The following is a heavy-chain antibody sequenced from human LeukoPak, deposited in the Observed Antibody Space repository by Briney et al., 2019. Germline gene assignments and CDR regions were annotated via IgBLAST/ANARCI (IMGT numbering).Heavy chain of an antibody. D-gene: IGHD2-15*01. CDR3: ARDGVGCSGGSCYPYDMDV. Sequence: ASVKVSYKASGYTFTSYYMHWVRQAPGQGLEWMGIINPSGGSTGYAQKFQGRVTMTRDTSTSTVYMELSSLRSEDTAVYYCARDGVGCSGGSCYPYDMDVWGKETTVTVSS. V-gene: IGHV1-46*01. J-gene: IGHJ6*03. CDR2: INPSGGST. CDR1: GYTFTSYY.